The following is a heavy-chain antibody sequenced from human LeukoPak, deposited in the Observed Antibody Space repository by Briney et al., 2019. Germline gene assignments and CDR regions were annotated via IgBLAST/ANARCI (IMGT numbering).Heavy chain of an antibody. CDR3: ARRRDNVDY. CDR1: GFTFSDYY. V-gene: IGHV3-11*01. D-gene: IGHD5-24*01. J-gene: IGHJ4*02. CDR2: MSSSGDTI. Sequence: PGGSLRLSCAASGFTFSDYYMSWIRQTPGEGLEWVSYMSSSGDTIYYADSVKGRFTISGDNAKNSLYLQMNSLRAEDTAVYYCARRRDNVDYWGQGTLVTVSS.